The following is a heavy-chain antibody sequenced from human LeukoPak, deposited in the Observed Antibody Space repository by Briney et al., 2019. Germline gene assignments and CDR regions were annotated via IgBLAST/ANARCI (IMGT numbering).Heavy chain of an antibody. J-gene: IGHJ4*02. CDR2: IRYDGSDK. Sequence: GGSLRLSCVASGFTLSTCGMHWVRQAPGKGLEWVAFIRYDGSDKFYGDSVKGRFTTSRDNSKNTLYLQMSRLRVEDTAVYYCAKDLDCSGGTCHKAFDCWGQGTLVTVSS. V-gene: IGHV3-30*02. CDR3: AKDLDCSGGTCHKAFDC. CDR1: GFTLSTCG. D-gene: IGHD2-15*01.